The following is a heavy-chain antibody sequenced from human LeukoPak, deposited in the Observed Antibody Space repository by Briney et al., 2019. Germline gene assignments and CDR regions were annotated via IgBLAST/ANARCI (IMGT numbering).Heavy chain of an antibody. J-gene: IGHJ3*02. CDR2: IYYSGST. V-gene: IGHV4-59*01. CDR1: GGSISSYY. Sequence: PSETLSLTCTVSGGSISSYYWSWIRQPPGKGLEWIGYIYYSGSTNYNPSLKSRVTISVDTSKNQFSLKLSSVTAADTAVYYCARGMGLTMVRGVREAFDIWGQGTMVTVSS. CDR3: ARGMGLTMVRGVREAFDI. D-gene: IGHD3-10*01.